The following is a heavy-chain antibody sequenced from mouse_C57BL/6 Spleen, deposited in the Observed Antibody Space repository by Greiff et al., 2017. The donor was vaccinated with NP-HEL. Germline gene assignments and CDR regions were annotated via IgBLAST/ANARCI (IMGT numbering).Heavy chain of an antibody. V-gene: IGHV1-64*01. Sequence: QVQLQQPGAELVKPGASVKLSCKASGYTFTSYWMHWVKQRPGQGLEWIGMFHPNSGSTNYNEKFKSKATLTVDKSSSTAYMQLSSLTSEDSAVYYCANYYGSSLWFAYWGQGTLVTVSA. CDR2: FHPNSGST. D-gene: IGHD1-1*01. J-gene: IGHJ3*01. CDR1: GYTFTSYW. CDR3: ANYYGSSLWFAY.